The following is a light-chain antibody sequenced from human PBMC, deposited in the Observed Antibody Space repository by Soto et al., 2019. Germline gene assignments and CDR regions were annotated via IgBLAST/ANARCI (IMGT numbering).Light chain of an antibody. J-gene: IGKJ4*01. CDR3: QQYDNLVT. CDR2: DAS. CDR1: QDISNY. Sequence: DIQMTQSPSSLSASVGDRVTITCQASQDISNYLNWYQQKPGKAPKRLIYDASNLETGVPSRFSGSGSGTDFTFTISSLQPEDIATYYCQQYDNLVTFGGGTKVEIK. V-gene: IGKV1-33*01.